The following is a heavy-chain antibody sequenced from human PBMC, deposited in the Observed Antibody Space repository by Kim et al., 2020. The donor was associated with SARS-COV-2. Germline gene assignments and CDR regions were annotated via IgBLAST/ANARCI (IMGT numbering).Heavy chain of an antibody. V-gene: IGHV1-58*01. D-gene: IGHD6-6*01. Sequence: SVKVSCKASGFTFTSSAVQWVRQARGQRLEWIGWIVVGSGNTNYAQKFQERVTITRDMSTSTAYMELSSLRSEDTAVYYCAAARQSIAARPVSRPIYNYYGRDVWGQGTTVTVSS. CDR1: GFTFTSSA. CDR3: AAARQSIAARPVSRPIYNYYGRDV. J-gene: IGHJ6*02. CDR2: IVVGSGNT.